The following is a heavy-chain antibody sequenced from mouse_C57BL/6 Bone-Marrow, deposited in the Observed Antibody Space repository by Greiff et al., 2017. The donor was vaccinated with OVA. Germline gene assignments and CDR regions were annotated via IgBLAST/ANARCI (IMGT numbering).Heavy chain of an antibody. Sequence: EVQVVESGGDLVKPGGSLKLSCAASGFTFSSYGMSWVRQTPDKRLEWVATISSGGSYTYYPDSVKGRFTISRDNAKNTLYLQMSSLKSEDTAMYYCARHPPINRYAMDYWGQGTSVTVSS. CDR1: GFTFSSYG. V-gene: IGHV5-6*01. D-gene: IGHD1-1*01. J-gene: IGHJ4*01. CDR3: ARHPPINRYAMDY. CDR2: ISSGGSYT.